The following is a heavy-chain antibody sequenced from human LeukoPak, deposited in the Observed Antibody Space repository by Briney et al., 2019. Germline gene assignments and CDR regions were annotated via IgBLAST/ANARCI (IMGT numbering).Heavy chain of an antibody. Sequence: GGPLRLSCAASGFTFSSYAMSWVRQAPGKGLEWVSAISGSGGSTYYADSVKGRFTISRDNSKNTLYLQMNSLRAEDTAVHYCAKDTVVVPAARGNWFDPWGQGTLVTVSS. CDR3: AKDTVVVPAARGNWFDP. J-gene: IGHJ5*02. V-gene: IGHV3-23*01. D-gene: IGHD2-2*01. CDR1: GFTFSSYA. CDR2: ISGSGGST.